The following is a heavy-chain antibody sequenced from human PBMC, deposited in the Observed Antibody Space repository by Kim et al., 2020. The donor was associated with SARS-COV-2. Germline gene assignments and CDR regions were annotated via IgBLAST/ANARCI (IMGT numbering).Heavy chain of an antibody. CDR3: ARHANSYGYWPCWFDP. D-gene: IGHD5-18*01. Sequence: SETLSLTCTVSGGSISSYYWSWIRQPPGKGLEWIGYIYYSGSTNYNPSLKSRVTISVDTSKNQFSLKPSSVTAADTAVYYCARHANSYGYWPCWFDPWGQGTLVTVSS. V-gene: IGHV4-59*08. CDR2: IYYSGST. CDR1: GGSISSYY. J-gene: IGHJ5*02.